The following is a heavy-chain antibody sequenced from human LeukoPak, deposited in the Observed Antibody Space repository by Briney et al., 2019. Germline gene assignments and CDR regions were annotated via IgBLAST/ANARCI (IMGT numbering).Heavy chain of an antibody. CDR2: VNDDGRNT. CDR1: GFTSKNFV. CDR3: AREGEMATAEYFQH. Sequence: GGSLRFSCAAYGFTSKNFVMLWLRQAPGKGRVGVSRVNDDGRNTHYADYVKGRFTVTRDNAKNSLYLQLNSLRVEDTAVYYCAREGEMATAEYFQHWGQGTLVTVSS. J-gene: IGHJ1*01. V-gene: IGHV3-74*01. D-gene: IGHD5-24*01.